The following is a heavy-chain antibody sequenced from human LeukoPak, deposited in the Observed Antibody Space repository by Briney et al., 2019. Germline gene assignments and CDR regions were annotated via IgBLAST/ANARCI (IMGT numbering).Heavy chain of an antibody. J-gene: IGHJ4*02. CDR2: ISSSSSYI. D-gene: IGHD4-23*01. V-gene: IGHV3-21*01. CDR3: ARDGQDGGTYYSDY. CDR1: GFTFSSYS. Sequence: PGGSLRLSCAASGFTFSSYSMNWVRQAPGKGLEWVSSISSSSSYIYYADSVKGRFTISRDNAKNSLYLQMNSLRAEDTAVYYCARDGQDGGTYYSDYWGQGTLVTVSS.